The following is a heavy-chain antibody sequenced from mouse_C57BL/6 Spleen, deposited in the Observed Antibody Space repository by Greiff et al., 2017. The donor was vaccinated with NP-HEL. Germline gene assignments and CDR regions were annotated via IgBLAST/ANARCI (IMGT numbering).Heavy chain of an antibody. Sequence: VQLQQSGAELVKPGASVKMSCKASGYTFTSYWITWVKQRPGQGLEWIGHIYPGSGNPNYNEQFKSKATLTVDTSASTAYMQLSSLTSGESAVDYCARGGMTTAEGYFDVWRTGNTVTVAS. CDR1: GYTFTSYW. CDR2: IYPGSGNP. V-gene: IGHV1-55*01. D-gene: IGHD1-1*01. CDR3: ARGGMTTAEGYFDV. J-gene: IGHJ1*03.